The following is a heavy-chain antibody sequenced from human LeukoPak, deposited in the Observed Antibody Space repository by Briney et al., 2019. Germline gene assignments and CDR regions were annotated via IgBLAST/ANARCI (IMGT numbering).Heavy chain of an antibody. J-gene: IGHJ4*02. V-gene: IGHV3-21*01. CDR3: ARDSPNAFDY. CDR1: KFTFSSYH. Sequence: GGSLRLSCAASKFTFSSYHMNWVRQAPGKGLEWVSFISDSSDYIYYADSVEGRFTISRDNAKNSLYLQMNSLRAEDTAVYYCARDSPNAFDYWGQGTLVTVSS. CDR2: ISDSSDYI.